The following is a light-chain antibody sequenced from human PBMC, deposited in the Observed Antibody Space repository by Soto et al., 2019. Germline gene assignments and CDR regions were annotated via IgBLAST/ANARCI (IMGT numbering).Light chain of an antibody. V-gene: IGLV2-23*01. Sequence: QSVLTQPASVSGSPGQSITISCTGTSSDVGSYNLVSWYQHHPGKAPKLMIYEDSKRPSGVSNRFSGSKSGNTASLTISGLQAEDEADYYCCSYAGSTSSVFGGGTKLTVL. CDR1: SSDVGSYNL. CDR2: EDS. CDR3: CSYAGSTSSV. J-gene: IGLJ3*02.